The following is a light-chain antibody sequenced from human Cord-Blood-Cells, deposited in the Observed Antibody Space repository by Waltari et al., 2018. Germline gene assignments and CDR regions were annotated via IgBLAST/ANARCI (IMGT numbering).Light chain of an antibody. CDR1: SSDVGCYNL. J-gene: IGLJ3*02. Sequence: QSALTPPASVSGSPGQSITISCPGTSSDVGCYNLVSWYQQHPGKAPKLMIYEGSKRPSGVSNRFSGSKSGNTASLTISGLQAEDEADYYCCSYAGSSTSWVFGGGTKLTVL. V-gene: IGLV2-23*01. CDR3: CSYAGSSTSWV. CDR2: EGS.